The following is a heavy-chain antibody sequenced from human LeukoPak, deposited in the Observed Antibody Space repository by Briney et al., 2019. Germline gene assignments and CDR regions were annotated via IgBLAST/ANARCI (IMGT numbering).Heavy chain of an antibody. V-gene: IGHV5-51*01. CDR3: GRGAGGGGAAAGTNYFDY. J-gene: IGHJ4*02. CDR2: IYSGDSDT. CDR1: GYRFTSYW. Sequence: GESLKISCKGSGYRFTSYWIGWVRQMPGKGLEWMGIIYSGDSDTRYSPSFEGQVTISADKSTSTAYLQWSSLKASDTAMYYCGRGAGGGGAAAGTNYFDYWGQGTLVTVSS. D-gene: IGHD6-13*01.